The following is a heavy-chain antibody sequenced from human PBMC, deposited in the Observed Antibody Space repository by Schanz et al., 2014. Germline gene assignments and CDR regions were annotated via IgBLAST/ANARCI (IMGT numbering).Heavy chain of an antibody. D-gene: IGHD3-9*01. Sequence: QVQLVQSGAEVKKPGASVKVSCKASGYTFTDYGVIWVRQAPGQGLEWMGWISTSNGNTNYAQKLQGRVTMTTDTSTSTAYMELRSLRSDDTAVYYCARVQDDILTGSEYYYGMDVWGQGTMVTVSS. CDR1: GYTFTDYG. CDR3: ARVQDDILTGSEYYYGMDV. J-gene: IGHJ6*02. V-gene: IGHV1-18*01. CDR2: ISTSNGNT.